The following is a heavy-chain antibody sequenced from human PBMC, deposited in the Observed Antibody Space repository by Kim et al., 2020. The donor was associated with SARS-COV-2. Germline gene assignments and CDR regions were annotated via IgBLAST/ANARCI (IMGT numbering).Heavy chain of an antibody. D-gene: IGHD4-4*01. CDR3: ARLPKALDYSNYRVKGWFDP. J-gene: IGHJ5*02. Sequence: SETLSLTCTVSGGSISSSSYYWGWIRQPPGKGLEWIGSIYYSGSTYYNPSLKSRVTISVDTSKNQFSLKLSSVTAADTAVYYCARLPKALDYSNYRVKGWFDPWGQGTLVTVSS. CDR2: IYYSGST. V-gene: IGHV4-39*01. CDR1: GGSISSSSYY.